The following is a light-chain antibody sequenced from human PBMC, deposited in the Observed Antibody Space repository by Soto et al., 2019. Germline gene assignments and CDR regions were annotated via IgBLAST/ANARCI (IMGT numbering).Light chain of an antibody. V-gene: IGKV3-15*01. J-gene: IGKJ1*01. CDR2: GAS. CDR3: QQYSDWPPWT. Sequence: EVVMTQSPATLSVSPGARATLSCRASENINNRVAWYQQTPGQAPRLLIYGASTRATGIPDRFRGSGSGTEFTLTIGSLQSEDFAVYYCQQYSDWPPWTFGQGTKVEIK. CDR1: ENINNR.